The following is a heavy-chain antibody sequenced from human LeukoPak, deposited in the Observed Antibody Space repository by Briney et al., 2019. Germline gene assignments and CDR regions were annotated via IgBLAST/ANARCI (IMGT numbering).Heavy chain of an antibody. V-gene: IGHV3-21*01. CDR1: GFTFSSYS. CDR2: ISSSSSYI. Sequence: PGGSLRLSCAASGFTFSSYSMNWVRQAPGKGLEWVSSISSSSSYIYYADSVKGRFTISRDNAKNSLYLQMNSLRAEDAAVYYCARDIGIAARPVFGYWGQGTLVTVSS. J-gene: IGHJ4*02. D-gene: IGHD6-6*01. CDR3: ARDIGIAARPVFGY.